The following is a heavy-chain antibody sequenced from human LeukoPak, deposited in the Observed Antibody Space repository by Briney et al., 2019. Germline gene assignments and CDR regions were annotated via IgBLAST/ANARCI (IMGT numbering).Heavy chain of an antibody. V-gene: IGHV3-48*03. J-gene: IGHJ3*02. CDR2: ISSSGSTI. CDR3: VRDGLDPAAFDI. Sequence: GGSLRLSCAASGFTFSSYEMNWVRQAPRKGLEWVSYISSSGSTIYYADSVKGRFTISRDNAKNSLYLQMNSLRAEDTAVYYCVRDGLDPAAFDIWGQGTMVTVSS. CDR1: GFTFSSYE.